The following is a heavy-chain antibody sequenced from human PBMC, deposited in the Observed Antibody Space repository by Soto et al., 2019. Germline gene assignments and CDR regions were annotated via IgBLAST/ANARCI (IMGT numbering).Heavy chain of an antibody. V-gene: IGHV1-69*01. CDR2: VLPVFGTP. D-gene: IGHD3-3*01. J-gene: IGHJ4*02. CDR1: GGTFSTYA. CDR3: ARASRIGECISYFFDY. Sequence: QVQLVQSGAEVKKPGSSVKVSCKASGGTFSTYAFIWVRQAPGQGLEWMGGVLPVFGTPNYAQNFQGRVSIAADESTSTAYMELSSLRSEDTAIYYCARASRIGECISYFFDYWGQGTLVTVSS.